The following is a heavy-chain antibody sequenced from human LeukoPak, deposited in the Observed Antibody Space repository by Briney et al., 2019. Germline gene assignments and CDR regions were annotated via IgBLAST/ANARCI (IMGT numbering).Heavy chain of an antibody. V-gene: IGHV3-74*01. CDR1: GFTFSNYW. CDR3: AKPQVTANWYYFHY. J-gene: IGHJ4*02. Sequence: GGSLRLSCAGSGFTFSNYWVHWVRQAPGKGLVWVSRINVEGTRTDYADSVRGRFTISRDNAKNTLYLQMNSLRPDDTAVYFCAKPQVTANWYYFHYWGQGTLVTVSS. D-gene: IGHD2-21*02. CDR2: INVEGTRT.